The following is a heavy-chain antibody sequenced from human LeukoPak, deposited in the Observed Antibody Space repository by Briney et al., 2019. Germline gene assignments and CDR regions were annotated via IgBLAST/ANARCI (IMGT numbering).Heavy chain of an antibody. CDR1: GFTFSSYA. CDR2: ISIGSSTI. Sequence: PGGSLRLSCAASGFTFSSYAMSWVRQAPGKGLEWVSYISIGSSTISYADSVKGRFTISRDNAKNSLYLQMNSLRDEDTAIYYCARGGTIFGVVTNPWGQGTLVTVTS. J-gene: IGHJ5*02. V-gene: IGHV3-48*02. CDR3: ARGGTIFGVVTNP. D-gene: IGHD3-3*01.